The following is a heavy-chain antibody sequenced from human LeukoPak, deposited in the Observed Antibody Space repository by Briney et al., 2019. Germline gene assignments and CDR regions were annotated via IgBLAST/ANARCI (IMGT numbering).Heavy chain of an antibody. D-gene: IGHD3-10*01. CDR2: ITRSGST. J-gene: IGHJ4*02. Sequence: SETLSLTCAVYGGSFSGYYWNWIRQPPGKGLEWIGEITRSGSTNYNPSLKSRVTISVDTSKNQFSLNLSSVTAADTAVYYCARTRYYYNSRSYGAPYYFDYWGQGTLVTVSS. CDR1: GGSFSGYY. CDR3: ARTRYYYNSRSYGAPYYFDY. V-gene: IGHV4-34*01.